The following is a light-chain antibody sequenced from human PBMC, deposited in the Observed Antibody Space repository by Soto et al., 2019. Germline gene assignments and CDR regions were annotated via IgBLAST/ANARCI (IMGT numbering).Light chain of an antibody. J-gene: IGLJ3*02. CDR3: SSYTSGNTLGV. CDR2: DVT. V-gene: IGLV2-14*03. Sequence: QSALTQPASVSGSPGQSITISCTGTSNDVGGYDFVSWYQQHPGKAPKLMIYDVTNRPSGVSNRFSGSKSVNTASLTISGLQADDEGDYYCSSYTSGNTLGVFGGGTKLTVL. CDR1: SNDVGGYDF.